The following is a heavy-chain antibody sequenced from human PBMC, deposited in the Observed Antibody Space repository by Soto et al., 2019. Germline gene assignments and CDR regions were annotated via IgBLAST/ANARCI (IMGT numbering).Heavy chain of an antibody. CDR1: GFTFSNAW. J-gene: IGHJ6*02. Sequence: LRLSFAASGFTFSNAWMSWVRQAPGKGLEWVGRIKSKTDGGTTDYAAPVKGRFTISRDDSKNTLYLQMNSLKTEDTAVYYCTTEAAADTYYYYGMDVWGQGTRVTVSS. V-gene: IGHV3-15*01. CDR3: TTEAAADTYYYYGMDV. CDR2: IKSKTDGGTT. D-gene: IGHD6-13*01.